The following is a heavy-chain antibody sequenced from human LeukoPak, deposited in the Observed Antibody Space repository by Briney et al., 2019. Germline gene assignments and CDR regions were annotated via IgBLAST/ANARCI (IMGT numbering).Heavy chain of an antibody. CDR1: GFTFSSYS. D-gene: IGHD3-22*01. J-gene: IGHJ4*02. V-gene: IGHV3-23*01. CDR3: AKDGGGYPYYFDY. Sequence: PGGSLRLSCAASGFTFSSYSMNWVRQAPGKGLEWVSAISGSGGSTYYADSVKGRFTISRDNSKNTLYLQMNSLRAEDTAVYYCAKDGGGYPYYFDYWGQGTLVTVSS. CDR2: ISGSGGST.